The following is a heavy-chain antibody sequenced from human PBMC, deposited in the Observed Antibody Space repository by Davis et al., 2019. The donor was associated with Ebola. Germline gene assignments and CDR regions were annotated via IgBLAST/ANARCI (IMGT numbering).Heavy chain of an antibody. D-gene: IGHD3-10*01. Sequence: PGGSLRLSCKGSGYSFTSYWIGWVRQLPGKGLEWMGIIYPGDSDTRYSPSFQGQVTISADESSSTAYLQWSSLKASDTAMYYCAKHLGGSSKSRVPELDFGMDVWGQGTTVTVSS. V-gene: IGHV5-51*01. CDR1: GYSFTSYW. J-gene: IGHJ6*02. CDR2: IYPGDSDT. CDR3: AKHLGGSSKSRVPELDFGMDV.